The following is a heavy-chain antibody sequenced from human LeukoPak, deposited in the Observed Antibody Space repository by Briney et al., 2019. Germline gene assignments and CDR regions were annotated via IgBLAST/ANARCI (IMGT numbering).Heavy chain of an antibody. D-gene: IGHD3-10*01. J-gene: IGHJ4*02. CDR1: GGSISNSSYY. Sequence: SETLSLTCTVSGGSISNSSYYWGWIRQPPGKGLEWIGSIYYSGSTYYNPSLKSRATISVDTSKNQFSLMLSSVTAADTAVYYCARQRKPYGEANFDYWGQGTLVTVSS. CDR3: ARQRKPYGEANFDY. V-gene: IGHV4-39*01. CDR2: IYYSGST.